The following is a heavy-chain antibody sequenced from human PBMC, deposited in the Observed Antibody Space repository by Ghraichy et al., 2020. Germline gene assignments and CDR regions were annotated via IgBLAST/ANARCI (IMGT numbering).Heavy chain of an antibody. CDR2: INHSGST. J-gene: IGHJ4*02. CDR1: GGSFSGYY. V-gene: IGHV4-34*01. D-gene: IGHD4-17*01. CDR3: ARGAPDYEGVTFDY. Sequence: SCAVYGGSFSGYYWSWIRQPPGKGLEWIGEINHSGSTNYNPSLKSRVTISVDTSKNQFSLKLSSVTAADTAVYYCARGAPDYEGVTFDYWGQGTLVTVSS.